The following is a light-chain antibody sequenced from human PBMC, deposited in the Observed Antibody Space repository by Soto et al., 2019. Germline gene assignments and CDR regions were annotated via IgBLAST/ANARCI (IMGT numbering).Light chain of an antibody. J-gene: IGKJ1*01. V-gene: IGKV1-5*03. Sequence: DIHLTQSPSTLSASVGDRVTITCRASQSISSWLAWYQQKPGKAPKLLIYKASTLESGVPSRFSGSGSGTEFTLTINSLQPDDFATYYCQHWVDYMWTFGQGTKVEIK. CDR2: KAS. CDR3: QHWVDYMWT. CDR1: QSISSW.